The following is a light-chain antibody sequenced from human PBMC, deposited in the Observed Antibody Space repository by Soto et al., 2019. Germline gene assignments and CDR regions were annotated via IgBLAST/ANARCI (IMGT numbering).Light chain of an antibody. Sequence: EIVLTQSPGTLSLSPGERATLACRASQSVSSSYLAWYQQKPGQAPRLLIYGASSRATGIPDRFSGSGSGTDFTLTISRLDPDDFAVYYCQQYGSSPLFTFGPGTKVDI. CDR1: QSVSSSY. J-gene: IGKJ3*01. CDR2: GAS. CDR3: QQYGSSPLFT. V-gene: IGKV3-20*01.